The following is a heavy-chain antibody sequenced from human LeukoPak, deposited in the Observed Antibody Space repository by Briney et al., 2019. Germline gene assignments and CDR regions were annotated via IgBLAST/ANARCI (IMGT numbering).Heavy chain of an antibody. CDR2: IKQDGSEK. V-gene: IGHV3-7*01. D-gene: IGHD3-22*01. Sequence: GGSLRLSCAASGFTVSSNYMSWVRPAPGKGLEWVANIKQDGSEKYYVDSVKGRFTISRDNAKNSLYLQMNSLRAEDTAVYYCARGGRYYYDSSGYYSFDYWGQGTLVTVSS. CDR3: ARGGRYYYDSSGYYSFDY. J-gene: IGHJ4*02. CDR1: GFTVSSNY.